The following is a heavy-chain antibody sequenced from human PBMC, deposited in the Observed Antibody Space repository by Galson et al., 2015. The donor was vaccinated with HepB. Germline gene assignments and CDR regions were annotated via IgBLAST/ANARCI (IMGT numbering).Heavy chain of an antibody. CDR1: GFTFRSYG. CDR2: IRYDEYHK. J-gene: IGHJ6*02. D-gene: IGHD3-16*02. V-gene: IGHV3-30*02. CDR3: AKDLGVGTYQLYGMDV. Sequence: SLRLSCAASGFTFRSYGMYWVRQAPGKGLEWVAFIRYDEYHKYYGDSVKGRFTISRDNSRNTLYLQMNSLRAEDTAVYYCAKDLGVGTYQLYGMDVWGQGTTVTVSS.